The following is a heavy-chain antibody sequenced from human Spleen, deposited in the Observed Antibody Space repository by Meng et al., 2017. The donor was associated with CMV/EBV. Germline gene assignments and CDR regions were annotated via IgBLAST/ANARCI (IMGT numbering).Heavy chain of an antibody. V-gene: IGHV3-30*02. CDR3: AKDGGPIAVAGTHQGY. D-gene: IGHD6-19*01. CDR2: IRYDGSNK. J-gene: IGHJ4*02. Sequence: GESLKISCAASGFTFSSYGMHWVRQAPGKGLEWVAFIRYDGSNKYYADSVKGRFTISRDNSKNTLYLQMNSLRAEDTAVYYCAKDGGPIAVAGTHQGYWGQGTLVTVSS. CDR1: GFTFSSYG.